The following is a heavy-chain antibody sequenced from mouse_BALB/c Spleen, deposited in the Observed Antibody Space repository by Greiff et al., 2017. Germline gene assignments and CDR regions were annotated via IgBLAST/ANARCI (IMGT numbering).Heavy chain of an antibody. CDR3: ARGPYDYAYFDY. V-gene: IGHV1-54*01. J-gene: IGHJ2*01. D-gene: IGHD2-4*01. CDR2: INPGSGGT. Sequence: QVQLQQSGAELVRPGTSVKVSCKASGYAFTNYLIEWVKQRPGQGLEWIGVINPGSGGTNYNEKFKGKATLTADKSSSTAYMQLSSLTSDDSAVYFCARGPYDYAYFDYWGQGTTLTVSS. CDR1: GYAFTNYL.